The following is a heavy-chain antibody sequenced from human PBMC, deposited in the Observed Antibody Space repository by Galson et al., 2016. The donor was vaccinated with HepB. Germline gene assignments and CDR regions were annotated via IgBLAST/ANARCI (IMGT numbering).Heavy chain of an antibody. CDR2: IDSDGRNI. CDR1: GFNLADYW. D-gene: IGHD2-15*01. Sequence: SLRLSCAASGFNLADYWMHWVRQVPGKGLVWVSRIDSDGRNIKYADSVEGRFITSRDNAKNTLYLQLNSVRVDDTAVYFCARGPSSAHYYFDYWGQGALVAVSS. J-gene: IGHJ4*02. CDR3: ARGPSSAHYYFDY. V-gene: IGHV3-74*01.